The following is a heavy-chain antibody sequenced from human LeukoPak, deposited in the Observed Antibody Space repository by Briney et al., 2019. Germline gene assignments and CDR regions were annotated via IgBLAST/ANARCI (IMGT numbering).Heavy chain of an antibody. V-gene: IGHV3-13*01. D-gene: IGHD3-3*01. J-gene: IGHJ4*02. CDR3: ARDGVRGPFDY. CDR1: GFTFSSYD. CDR2: IGTAGDT. Sequence: GGSLRLSCAASGFTFSSYDMHWVRQATGKGLEWVSAIGTAGDTYYPGSVKGRFTISRENAKNSLYLQMNSLRAGDTAVYYCARDGVRGPFDYWGQGTLVTVSS.